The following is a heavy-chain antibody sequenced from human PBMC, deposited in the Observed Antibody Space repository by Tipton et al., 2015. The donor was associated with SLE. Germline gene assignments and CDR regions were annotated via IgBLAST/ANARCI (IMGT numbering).Heavy chain of an antibody. V-gene: IGHV4-59*12. Sequence: TLSLTCTVSGGSISSYYWSWIRQPPGKGLEWIGYIYYSGSTNYNPSLKSRVTISVDTSKNQFSLKLSSVTAADTAVYYCARARGSGYRRGLFGYWGQGTLVTVSS. CDR2: IYYSGST. CDR3: ARARGSGYRRGLFGY. J-gene: IGHJ4*02. D-gene: IGHD6-25*01. CDR1: GGSISSYY.